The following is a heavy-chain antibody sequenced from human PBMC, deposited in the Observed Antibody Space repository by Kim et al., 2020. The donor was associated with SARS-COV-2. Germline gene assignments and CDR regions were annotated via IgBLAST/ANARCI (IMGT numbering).Heavy chain of an antibody. V-gene: IGHV5-51*01. CDR3: ARRFVVATTEYNWFDP. D-gene: IGHD1-26*01. Sequence: GESLKISCKGSGYSFTNYRIGWVRQVPGKGLEWMGIINPANSDATYSPSFQGQVTISADKSITTAYLQWSSLKASDTAIYYCARRFVVATTEYNWFDPWGQGTLVTVSS. J-gene: IGHJ5*02. CDR1: GYSFTNYR. CDR2: INPANSDA.